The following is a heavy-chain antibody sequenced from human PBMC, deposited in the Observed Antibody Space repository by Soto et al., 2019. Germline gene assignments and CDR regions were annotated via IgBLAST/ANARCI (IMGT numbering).Heavy chain of an antibody. CDR2: IRKDASVI. D-gene: IGHD2-2*01. CDR3: ARELSPAGGNLLYDAFDI. Sequence: EVQLVESGGDLVQPGGSLRLSCAAYGFTFSTYVMTWVRQAPGRGLEWVANIRKDASVIHYADSVEGRFTISRDNAKKSLYLQMSSLRAEDTAVYFCARELSPAGGNLLYDAFDIWGQGTVVTVSS. J-gene: IGHJ3*02. CDR1: GFTFSTYV. V-gene: IGHV3-7*01.